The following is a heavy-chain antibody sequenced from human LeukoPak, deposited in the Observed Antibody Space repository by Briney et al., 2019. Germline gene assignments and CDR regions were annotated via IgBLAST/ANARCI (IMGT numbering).Heavy chain of an antibody. CDR3: ARGRIAAAGPRQETTPLSGAFDI. V-gene: IGHV4-34*01. Sequence: PSETLSLTCTVSGGSISSYYWSWIRQPPGKGLEWIGEINHSGSTNYNPSLKSRVTISVDTSKNQFSLKLSSVTAADTAVYYCARGRIAAAGPRQETTPLSGAFDIWGQGTMVTVSS. CDR1: GGSISSYY. J-gene: IGHJ3*02. CDR2: INHSGST. D-gene: IGHD6-13*01.